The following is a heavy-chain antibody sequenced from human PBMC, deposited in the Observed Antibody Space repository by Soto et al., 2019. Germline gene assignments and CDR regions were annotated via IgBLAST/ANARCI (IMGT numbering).Heavy chain of an antibody. Sequence: EVQLVESGGGLVQPGRSLRLSCAASGFTFDDYAMHWVRQAPGKGLEWVSGISWNSGTIGYADSVKGRFTISRDNAKNSLYLQMNSLRAEDTALYSWAKDSTLGGWGGMDVWGQGTTVTVSS. CDR1: GFTFDDYA. D-gene: IGHD3-16*01. V-gene: IGHV3-9*01. CDR2: ISWNSGTI. J-gene: IGHJ6*02. CDR3: AKDSTLGGWGGMDV.